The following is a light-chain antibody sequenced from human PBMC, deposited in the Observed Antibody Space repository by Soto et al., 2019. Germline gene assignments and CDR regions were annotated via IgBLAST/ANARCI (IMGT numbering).Light chain of an antibody. CDR3: QQSYSTPRDT. V-gene: IGKV3-20*01. CDR1: QSVSSNY. CDR2: GAS. Sequence: EIVLTQSPGTLSLSPGQRATLSCRASQSVSSNYLAWYQQKPGQAPRLLIHGASSRATAIPDRFSGSGSGTDFTLTISRLEPEDFATYYCQQSYSTPRDTFGQGTRLEIK. J-gene: IGKJ5*01.